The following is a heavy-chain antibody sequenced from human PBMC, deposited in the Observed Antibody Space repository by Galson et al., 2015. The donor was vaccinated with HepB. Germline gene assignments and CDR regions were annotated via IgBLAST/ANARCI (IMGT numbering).Heavy chain of an antibody. CDR2: ISSSSSYI. CDR3: ARVHRGYCSSTSCYGYYYYYGMDV. J-gene: IGHJ6*02. D-gene: IGHD2-2*01. Sequence: SLRLSCAASGFTFSSYSMNWVRQAPGKGLEWVSSISSSSSYIYYADSVKGRFTISRDNAKNSLYLQMNSLRAEDTAVYYCARVHRGYCSSTSCYGYYYYYGMDVWGQGTTVTVSS. V-gene: IGHV3-21*01. CDR1: GFTFSSYS.